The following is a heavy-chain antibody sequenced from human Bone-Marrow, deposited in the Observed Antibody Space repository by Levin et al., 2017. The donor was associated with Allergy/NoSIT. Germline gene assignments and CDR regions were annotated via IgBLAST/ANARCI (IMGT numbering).Heavy chain of an antibody. J-gene: IGHJ6*02. Sequence: GESLKISCKASGFDFTNDWIAWVRQMPGKGLELMGLVYPADSDTRYSPSFQGHVTISADKYIRTAYLQWSSLKASDTAVYYCATSMGRSYYFYYYAVDVWGQGTTVTVSS. V-gene: IGHV5-51*01. CDR2: VYPADSDT. D-gene: IGHD1-26*01. CDR3: ATSMGRSYYFYYYAVDV. CDR1: GFDFTNDW.